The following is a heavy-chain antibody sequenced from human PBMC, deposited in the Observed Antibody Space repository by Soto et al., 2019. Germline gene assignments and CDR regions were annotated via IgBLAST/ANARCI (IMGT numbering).Heavy chain of an antibody. CDR3: AKYSGSYGIEN. J-gene: IGHJ4*02. Sequence: EVQLMESGGGLVQPGGSLRLSCTASGFTFSNSWMTWARQAPAKGLEWVANIKQDGSEKHYVDSAKGRFTISRDNAKNSVYLQMNSLRAEDTAVYHCAKYSGSYGIENWGQGTLVTVSS. D-gene: IGHD1-26*01. CDR2: IKQDGSEK. CDR1: GFTFSNSW. V-gene: IGHV3-7*01.